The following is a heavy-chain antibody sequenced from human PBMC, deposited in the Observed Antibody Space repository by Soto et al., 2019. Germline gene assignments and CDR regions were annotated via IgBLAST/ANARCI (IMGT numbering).Heavy chain of an antibody. CDR2: ISGSGGST. J-gene: IGHJ6*02. CDR1: GFTFSSYA. CDR3: AKVLLTMVRGVIFDGMDV. V-gene: IGHV3-23*01. Sequence: GSLRLSCAASGFTFSSYAMSWVRQAPGKGLEWVSAISGSGGSTYYADSVKGRFTISRDNSKNTLYLQMNSLRAEDTAVYYCAKVLLTMVRGVIFDGMDVWGQGTTVTVSS. D-gene: IGHD3-10*01.